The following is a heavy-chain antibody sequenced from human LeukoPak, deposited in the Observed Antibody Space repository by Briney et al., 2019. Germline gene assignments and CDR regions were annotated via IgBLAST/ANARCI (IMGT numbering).Heavy chain of an antibody. V-gene: IGHV3-66*01. J-gene: IGHJ4*02. CDR1: GFTVSSNY. Sequence: GGFLRLSCAASGFTVSSNYMNWVRQAPGKGLEWVSIIYIDGTTYYADSVKGRFNISRDNFKNTLYLQMNSLRAEDTAVYYCATKSVAFDYWGQGTLVTVSS. CDR3: ATKSVAFDY. CDR2: IYIDGTT. D-gene: IGHD2-15*01.